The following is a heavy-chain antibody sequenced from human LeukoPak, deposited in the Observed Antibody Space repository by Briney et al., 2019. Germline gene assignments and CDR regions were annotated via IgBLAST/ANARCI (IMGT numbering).Heavy chain of an antibody. CDR3: SKDSVCYSSGYLGVPFDY. V-gene: IGHV3-30*02. D-gene: IGHD3-22*01. CDR1: TFIFSSYG. CDR2: IRYDGSNK. J-gene: IGHJ4*02. Sequence: GGSLRLSCAACTFIFSSYGMHWVRQAPGKGLEWVAFIRYDGSNKYYADSVKGRFTISRDNSKNTLYLQMNSLRGEDTGVYDCSKDSVCYSSGYLGVPFDYWGQGTLVTVSS.